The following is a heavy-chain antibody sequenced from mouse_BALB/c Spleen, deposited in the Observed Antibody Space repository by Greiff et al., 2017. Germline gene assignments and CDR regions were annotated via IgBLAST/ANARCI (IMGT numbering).Heavy chain of an antibody. CDR3: ARGGRRPHYAMDY. Sequence: EVKLMESGGGLVKPGGSLKLSCAASGFTFSSYAMSWVRQTPEKRLEWVASISSGGSTYYPDSVKGRFTISRDNARNILYLQMSSLRSEDTAMYYCARGGRRPHYAMDYWGQGTSVTVSS. CDR2: ISSGGST. CDR1: GFTFSSYA. D-gene: IGHD1-2*01. J-gene: IGHJ4*01. V-gene: IGHV5-6-5*01.